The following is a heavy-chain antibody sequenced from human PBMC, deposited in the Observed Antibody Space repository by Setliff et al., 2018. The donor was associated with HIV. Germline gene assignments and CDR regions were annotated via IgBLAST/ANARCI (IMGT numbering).Heavy chain of an antibody. CDR1: GYTPAELS. CDR3: ATLSSSWTGYFDS. CDR2: FDPKDGET. Sequence: GASVKVSCKISGYTPAELSIHWVRQAPGKGLEWMGGFDPKDGETIYAQKLQGRVTMTEDTSTDIAYMDLSSLRSEDTAVYYCATLSSSWTGYFDSWGQGTLVTVSS. V-gene: IGHV1-24*01. D-gene: IGHD6-13*01. J-gene: IGHJ4*02.